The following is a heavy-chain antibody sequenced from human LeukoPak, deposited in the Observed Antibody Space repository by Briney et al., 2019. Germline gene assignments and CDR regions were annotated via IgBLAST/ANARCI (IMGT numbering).Heavy chain of an antibody. Sequence: ASVKVSCKASGYTFTGYYMHWVRQAPGQGLEWMGWINPYSGDTNYAQKFQGRVTMTRDTAISTVYMELSGLHSDDTAVYYCTREGRQWLARGWFDPWGQGTLIIVSS. CDR3: TREGRQWLARGWFDP. V-gene: IGHV1-2*02. CDR1: GYTFTGYY. D-gene: IGHD6-19*01. CDR2: INPYSGDT. J-gene: IGHJ5*02.